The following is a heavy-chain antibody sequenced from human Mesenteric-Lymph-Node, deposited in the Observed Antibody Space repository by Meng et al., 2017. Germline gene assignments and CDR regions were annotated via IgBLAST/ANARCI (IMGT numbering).Heavy chain of an antibody. V-gene: IGHV4-59*01. CDR3: ARGAAVAYDY. CDR2: IYYSGST. D-gene: IGHD6-19*01. CDR1: GCSISSYY. Sequence: SETLSLTCTVSGCSISSYYWSWIRQPPGKGLEWIGYIYYSGSTNYNPSLKSRVTISVDTSKNQFSLKLSSVTAADTAVYYCARGAAVAYDYWGQGTLVTVSS. J-gene: IGHJ4*02.